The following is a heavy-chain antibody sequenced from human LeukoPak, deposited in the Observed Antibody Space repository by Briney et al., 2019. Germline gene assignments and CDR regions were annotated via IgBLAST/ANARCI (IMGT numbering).Heavy chain of an antibody. CDR2: IYYSGST. J-gene: IGHJ4*02. D-gene: IGHD3-22*01. V-gene: IGHV4-30-4*08. CDR1: GGSISSADYY. CDR3: GSFHESSGYHSVDY. Sequence: SETLSLTCTVSGGSISSADYYWSWIRQPPGKGLEWIGYIYYSGSTYYNPSLKSRLTISLDTSKNQFSLKLSSVTAADTAVYYCGSFHESSGYHSVDYWGQGTLVTVSS.